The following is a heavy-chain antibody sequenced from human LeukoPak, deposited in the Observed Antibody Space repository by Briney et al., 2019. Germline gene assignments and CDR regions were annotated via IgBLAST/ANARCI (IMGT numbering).Heavy chain of an antibody. Sequence: GGSLRLSCAASGFTFSSYTMNWVRQALGQGLEWVSTISDPHSGSQTHYADSVKGRFTISRDDSQNTVYLQMDSLRAEDTAVYSCTTRLQHHLDYWGQGTQVTVSS. CDR1: GFTFSSYT. CDR2: ISDPHSGSQT. D-gene: IGHD2-15*01. J-gene: IGHJ4*02. CDR3: TTRLQHHLDY. V-gene: IGHV3-23*01.